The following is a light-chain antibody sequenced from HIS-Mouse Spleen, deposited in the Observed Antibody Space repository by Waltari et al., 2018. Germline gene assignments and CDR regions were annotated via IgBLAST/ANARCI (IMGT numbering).Light chain of an antibody. CDR3: QVWDSSSDHPV. CDR1: NIGSKS. Sequence: SYVLTQPPSVSVAPGKTARITCGGNNIGSKSVHWYQQKPGQAPGLVVDDDSDRPSGIPERFSGSNSGNTATLTISRVEAGNEADYYCQVWDSSSDHPVFGGGTKLTVL. J-gene: IGLJ3*02. CDR2: DDS. V-gene: IGLV3-21*03.